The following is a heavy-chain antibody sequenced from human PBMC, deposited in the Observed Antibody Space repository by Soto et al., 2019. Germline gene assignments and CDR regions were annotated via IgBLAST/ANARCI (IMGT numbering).Heavy chain of an antibody. D-gene: IGHD3-10*01. V-gene: IGHV3-9*01. J-gene: IGHJ6*02. Sequence: EVQLVESAGGLVQHGRSLRLSCVASGFTFDEYAMHWVRQAPGKGLEWVSGVSWNSDTIGYADSVKGRFTMSRDNVKNSLYLQMNSLRPEDTALYYCAKVGGLGSYYGWGMDVWGQGTTVTVSS. CDR1: GFTFDEYA. CDR2: VSWNSDTI. CDR3: AKVGGLGSYYGWGMDV.